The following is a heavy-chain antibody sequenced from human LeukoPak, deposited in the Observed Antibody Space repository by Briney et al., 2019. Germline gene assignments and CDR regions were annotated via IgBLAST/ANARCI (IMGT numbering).Heavy chain of an antibody. J-gene: IGHJ4*02. V-gene: IGHV4-4*02. Sequence: GSLRLSCAASGFTFSSYAMSWVRQAPGKGLEWIGEIYHSGSTNYDPSLKSRVTISVDKSKNQFSLELSSVTAADTAVYYCARGYNYYSFDYWGQGTLVTVSS. CDR1: GFTFSSYAM. D-gene: IGHD2-21*02. CDR3: ARGYNYYSFDY. CDR2: IYHSGST.